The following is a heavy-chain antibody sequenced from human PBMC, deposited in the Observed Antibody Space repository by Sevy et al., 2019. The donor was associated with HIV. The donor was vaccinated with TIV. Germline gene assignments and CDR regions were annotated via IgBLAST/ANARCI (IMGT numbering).Heavy chain of an antibody. J-gene: IGHJ6*02. Sequence: GGSLRLSCAASGFAFTNYYAMHWVRQAPGKGLEWVALISFDESDKYYADSGKGRFTISRDNFKNTLYLQMNSLTKEDTAVYYCARPRANYVDNYFFYAMDVWGQGTTVTVSS. CDR2: ISFDESDK. CDR1: GFAFTNYYA. V-gene: IGHV3-30-3*01. D-gene: IGHD4-17*01. CDR3: ARPRANYVDNYFFYAMDV.